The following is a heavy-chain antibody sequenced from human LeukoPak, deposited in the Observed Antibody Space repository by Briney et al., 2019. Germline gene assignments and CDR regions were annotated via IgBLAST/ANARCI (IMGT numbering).Heavy chain of an antibody. D-gene: IGHD3-22*01. V-gene: IGHV3-30*18. J-gene: IGHJ4*02. CDR1: GISFSNFG. Sequence: PGGSLRLSCAASGISFSNFGLHWLRQAPGKGLEWVAVISYDGSNKYYADSVKGRFTISRDNSKNTLYLQMNSLRAEDTAVYYCAKEYYYDSSATGNYFDYWGQGTLVTVSS. CDR3: AKEYYYDSSATGNYFDY. CDR2: ISYDGSNK.